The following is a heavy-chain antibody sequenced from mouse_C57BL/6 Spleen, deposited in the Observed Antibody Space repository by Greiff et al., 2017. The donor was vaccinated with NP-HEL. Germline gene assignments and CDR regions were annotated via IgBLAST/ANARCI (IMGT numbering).Heavy chain of an antibody. CDR1: GFSLTSYA. Sequence: QVQLMESGPGLVAPSQSLSLTCAVSGFSLTSYAISWVRQPPGKGLEWLGVIWTGGGTNYYSAPKSRLSISKSNTKKQVFLQMNSLQTDDAARYYCARSRYYAMDYWGQGTSVTVSS. V-gene: IGHV2-9-1*01. D-gene: IGHD6-2*01. CDR3: ARSRYYAMDY. J-gene: IGHJ4*01. CDR2: IWTGGGT.